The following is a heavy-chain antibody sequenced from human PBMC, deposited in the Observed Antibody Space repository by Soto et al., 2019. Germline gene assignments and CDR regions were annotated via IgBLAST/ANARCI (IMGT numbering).Heavy chain of an antibody. CDR3: ARGERPRGIFGVVITGGFDY. Sequence: ASVKVSCKASGYTFTSYDINWVRQATGQGLEWMGWMNPNSGNTGYAQKFQGRVTMTRNTSISTAYMELRSLRSEGTAVYYCARGERPRGIFGVVITGGFDYWGQGTLVTVSS. CDR1: GYTFTSYD. CDR2: MNPNSGNT. D-gene: IGHD3-3*01. J-gene: IGHJ4*02. V-gene: IGHV1-8*01.